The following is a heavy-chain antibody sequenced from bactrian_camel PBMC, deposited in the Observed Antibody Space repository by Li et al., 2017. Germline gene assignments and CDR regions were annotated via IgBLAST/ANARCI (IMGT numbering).Heavy chain of an antibody. J-gene: IGHJ4*01. V-gene: IGHV3-2*01. Sequence: HVQLVESGGGLVQPGGSLRLSCVTSGFTFSKNYLSWVRQAPGMGLEWVSTIWTNGGSTYCADSVKGRFTISEDNAKNTLYLQLNSLTTEDTAMYYCTRELNGGSWHQMDYWGQGTQVTVS. D-gene: IGHD6*01. CDR3: TRELNGGSWHQMDY. CDR2: IWTNGGST. CDR1: GFTFSKNY.